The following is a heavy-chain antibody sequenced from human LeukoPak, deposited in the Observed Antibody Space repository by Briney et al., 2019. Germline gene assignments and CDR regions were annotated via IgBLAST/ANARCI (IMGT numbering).Heavy chain of an antibody. V-gene: IGHV3-23*01. CDR1: GFTFSTYA. CDR2: INGRGVST. J-gene: IGHJ4*02. Sequence: GGSLRLSCVASGFTFSTYAMSWVRQAPGKGLEWVSCINGRGVSTYYADSVKGRFTISRDNSKNTLYLQMSSLRADDTAIYYCAREAYYDCSGSLDYWGQGTLVTVSS. CDR3: AREAYYDCSGSLDY. D-gene: IGHD3-22*01.